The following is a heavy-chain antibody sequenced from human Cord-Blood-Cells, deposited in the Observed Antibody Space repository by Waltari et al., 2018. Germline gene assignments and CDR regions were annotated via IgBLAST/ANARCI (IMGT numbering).Heavy chain of an antibody. Sequence: QVQLVQSGAEVKKPGASVKVSCKASGYTFTSYDINSVRQATGQGPEWMGWMNPNSGNTGYAQKFQGRVTITRNTSISTAYMELSSLRSEDTAVYYCARGHRSYYYYYMDVWGKGTTVTVSS. CDR2: MNPNSGNT. V-gene: IGHV1-8*03. CDR3: ARGHRSYYYYYMDV. CDR1: GYTFTSYD. J-gene: IGHJ6*03.